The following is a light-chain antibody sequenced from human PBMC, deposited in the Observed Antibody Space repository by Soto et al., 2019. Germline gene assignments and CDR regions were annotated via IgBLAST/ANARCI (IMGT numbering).Light chain of an antibody. J-gene: IGKJ5*01. Sequence: DIQMTQSPSSLSESLGDTITITCRASQSVSRCLEWYQQKPGKAPNLLIYVASSLESEVPSRFSGSGSGTEFTLTITSLQPEDFATYYCQQSYSYPITFGQGTRLEIK. CDR1: QSVSRC. V-gene: IGKV1-39*01. CDR3: QQSYSYPIT. CDR2: VAS.